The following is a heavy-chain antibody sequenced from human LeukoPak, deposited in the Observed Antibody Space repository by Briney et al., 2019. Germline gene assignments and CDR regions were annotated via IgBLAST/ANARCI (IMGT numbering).Heavy chain of an antibody. CDR3: ARGRGVTNLYIDW. CDR1: EFTFSTFS. CDR2: ISSTSTSI. V-gene: IGHV3-21*01. J-gene: IGHJ4*02. Sequence: GSHRLSCAASEFTFSTFSMNWVCQAPGKGLEWVSSISSTSTSIYYADSVKGRFTISRDNAKYSLYLQMNSLSAEDTAVYYCARGRGVTNLYIDWWGQGAQVTVSS. D-gene: IGHD3-10*01.